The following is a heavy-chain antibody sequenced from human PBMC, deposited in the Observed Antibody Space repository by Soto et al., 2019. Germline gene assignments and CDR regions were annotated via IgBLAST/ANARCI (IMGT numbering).Heavy chain of an antibody. D-gene: IGHD2-15*01. Sequence: QVQLVQSGAEVKNPGASVKVSCKASGYTFTGYYMHWVRQAPGQGLEWMGWINPNSGGTNYAQKFQGWVTMTRDTSISTAYMELSRLRSDDTAVYYCARGGDLYCSGGSCYSWFDPWGQGTLVTVSS. CDR3: ARGGDLYCSGGSCYSWFDP. V-gene: IGHV1-2*04. CDR1: GYTFTGYY. J-gene: IGHJ5*02. CDR2: INPNSGGT.